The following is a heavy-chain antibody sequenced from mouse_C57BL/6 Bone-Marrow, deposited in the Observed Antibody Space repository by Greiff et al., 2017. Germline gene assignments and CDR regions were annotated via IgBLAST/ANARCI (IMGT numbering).Heavy chain of an antibody. CDR3: ARLLLLWYFDY. V-gene: IGHV3-6*01. Sequence: VQLQQSGPGLVKPSQSLSLTCSVTGYSITSGYYWNWIRQFPGNKLEWMGYISYDGSNNYNPSLKNRISITRDTSKNQFFLKLNSVTTEDTATYYCARLLLLWYFDYWGQGTTLTVSS. CDR1: GYSITSGYY. D-gene: IGHD1-1*01. CDR2: ISYDGSN. J-gene: IGHJ2*01.